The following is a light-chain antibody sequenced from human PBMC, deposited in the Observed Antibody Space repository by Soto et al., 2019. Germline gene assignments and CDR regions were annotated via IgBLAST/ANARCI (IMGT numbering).Light chain of an antibody. CDR3: QHYNSYSAA. CDR2: KAS. CDR1: QTISSW. V-gene: IGKV1-5*03. Sequence: SHMTHSPSTLSGSLGYIVTITCRSSQTISSWLAWYQQKPGKAPKLLIYKASTLKSGVPSRFSGSGSGTEFTLTISSLQPDDFATYYCQHYNSYSAAFGQGSKVDIK. J-gene: IGKJ1*01.